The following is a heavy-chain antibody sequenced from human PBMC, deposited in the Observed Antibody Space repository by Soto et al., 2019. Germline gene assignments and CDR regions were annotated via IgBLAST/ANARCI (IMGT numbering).Heavy chain of an antibody. V-gene: IGHV1-18*01. J-gene: IGHJ4*02. CDR1: GYAFSFG. CDR3: ATYYFGSGSYYRFDN. D-gene: IGHD3-10*01. Sequence: ASVKVSCKASGYAFSFGFSWVRQAPGQGLEWMGWISASDGSTNSASKFRGRISMTTDTSTHTAYLDLLSLTSDDTAMYFCATYYFGSGSYYRFDNWGQGTRFTGS. CDR2: ISASDGST.